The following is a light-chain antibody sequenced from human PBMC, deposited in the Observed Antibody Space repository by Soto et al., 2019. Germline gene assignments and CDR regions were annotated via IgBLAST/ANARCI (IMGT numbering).Light chain of an antibody. CDR2: AAS. V-gene: IGKV3-20*01. CDR3: QQYGTSEII. J-gene: IGKJ5*01. CDR1: QIVSSGF. Sequence: PGERATLSCRASQIVSSGFLAWYQQKPGQAPGLLIYAASSRATGIPDRFSGSGSGTDFTLTISRLETEDFAVFYCQQYGTSEIIFGQGTRLE.